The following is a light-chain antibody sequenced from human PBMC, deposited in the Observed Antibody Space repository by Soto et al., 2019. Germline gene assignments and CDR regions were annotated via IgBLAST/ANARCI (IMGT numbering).Light chain of an antibody. CDR3: QSYDSSLSGSV. V-gene: IGLV1-40*01. Sequence: QSVLTQPPSVSGAPGQRVTISCTGSSSNIVAGYDVHWYQQLPGTAPKLLIYGNSNRPSGVPDRFSGSKSGTSASLASTGLQAEDEADYYCQSYDSSLSGSVFGGGTKLTVL. CDR2: GNS. J-gene: IGLJ3*02. CDR1: SSNIVAGYD.